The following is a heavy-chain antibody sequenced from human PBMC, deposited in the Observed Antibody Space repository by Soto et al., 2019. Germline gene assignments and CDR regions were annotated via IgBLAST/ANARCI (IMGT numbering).Heavy chain of an antibody. CDR3: ANLAGGWYEAFGI. V-gene: IGHV3-23*01. CDR2: ISGSGGTA. CDR1: GFIFSSYA. J-gene: IGHJ3*02. Sequence: GGSLRLSCAASGFIFSSYAMTWVRQAPGKGLEWVSSISGSGGTAYYADFVKGRFTISRDNSRSTLDLQINSLRAEDTAVYYCANLAGGWYEAFGIWGQGTTVTVSS. D-gene: IGHD6-19*01.